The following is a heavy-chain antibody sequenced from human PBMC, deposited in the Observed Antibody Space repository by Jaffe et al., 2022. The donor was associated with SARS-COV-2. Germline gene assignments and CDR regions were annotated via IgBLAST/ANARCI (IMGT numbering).Heavy chain of an antibody. J-gene: IGHJ4*02. CDR2: ISYDGSNK. CDR1: GFTFSSYG. Sequence: QVQLVESGGGVVQPGRSLRLSCAASGFTFSSYGMHWVRQAPGKGLEWVAVISYDGSNKYYADSVKGRFTISRDNSKNTLYLQMNSLRAEDTAVYYCAKDSSDGYYDSSGCLDYWGQGTLVTVSS. CDR3: AKDSSDGYYDSSGCLDY. V-gene: IGHV3-30*18. D-gene: IGHD3-22*01.